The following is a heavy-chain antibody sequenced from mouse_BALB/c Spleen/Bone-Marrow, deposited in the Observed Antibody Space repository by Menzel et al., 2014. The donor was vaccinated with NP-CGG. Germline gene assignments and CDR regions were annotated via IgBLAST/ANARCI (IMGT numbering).Heavy chain of an antibody. V-gene: IGHV1S137*01. CDR3: AREAGPWYFDV. Sequence: VQLQQSGAELVRPGVSVKISCKGSGYTFTDYAMYWVKQSHAKSLEGIGIISTYYGDASYNQKFKGKATMTVDKSSSTAYMELARLTSEDSAIYYCAREAGPWYFDVWGAGTTVTVSS. CDR2: ISTYYGDA. J-gene: IGHJ1*01. CDR1: GYTFTDYA.